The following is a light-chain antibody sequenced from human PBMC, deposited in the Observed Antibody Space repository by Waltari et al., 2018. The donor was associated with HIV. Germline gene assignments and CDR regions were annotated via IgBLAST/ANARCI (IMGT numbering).Light chain of an antibody. Sequence: QSVLTQPPSASGTPGQRVTISCSGSSSNLGTNTASWSQQVPGTSPKLLIYNNNQRPSGVPDRFSGSKSGTSASLAITGLQSEDEADYHCAAWDDSLNGQVVFGGGTKLTVL. CDR3: AAWDDSLNGQVV. V-gene: IGLV1-44*01. CDR1: SSNLGTNT. CDR2: NNN. J-gene: IGLJ3*02.